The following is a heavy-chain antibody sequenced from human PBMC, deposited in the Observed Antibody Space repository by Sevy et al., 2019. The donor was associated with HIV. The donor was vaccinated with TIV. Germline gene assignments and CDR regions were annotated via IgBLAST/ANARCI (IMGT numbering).Heavy chain of an antibody. CDR2: INWKTDNV. J-gene: IGHJ3*02. CDR1: GFTFDDYA. D-gene: IGHD3-22*01. Sequence: GGSLRLSCAASGFTFDDYAMSWVRQAPGKGFEWVSAINWKTDNVGYADSVKGRFTISRDNAKRSLYLQMNSLRPEDTALYHCARNTYYLDTTGFGAFDIWGQGIMVTVSS. V-gene: IGHV3-20*01. CDR3: ARNTYYLDTTGFGAFDI.